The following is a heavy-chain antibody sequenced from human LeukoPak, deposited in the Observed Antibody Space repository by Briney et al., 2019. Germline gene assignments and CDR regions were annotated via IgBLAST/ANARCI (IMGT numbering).Heavy chain of an antibody. J-gene: IGHJ4*02. CDR3: ARDLAFSRLDY. D-gene: IGHD2/OR15-2a*01. CDR2: INPDGIKG. Sequence: PGGSLRLSCAVSGLTFSSSWMDWVRQAPGKGLEWVASINPDGIKGYSADSVKGRFTISRDNARNSLYLQMDSLRVEDTAFYYCARDLAFSRLDYWGQGVLVTVSS. V-gene: IGHV3-7*01. CDR1: GLTFSSSW.